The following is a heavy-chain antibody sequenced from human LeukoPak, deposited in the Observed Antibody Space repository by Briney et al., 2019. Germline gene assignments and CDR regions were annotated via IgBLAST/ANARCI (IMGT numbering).Heavy chain of an antibody. V-gene: IGHV4-39*07. CDR2: IYYTGIT. CDR1: GASITSSNYY. CDR3: ARSSSSWSNYYFDY. D-gene: IGHD6-13*01. Sequence: SETLSLTCTVSGASITSSNYYWLWLRQPPGKGLEWIGSIYYTGITYYNLSLKSRVTISVDTSKYQCSLRLSSVTAADTAVYYCARSSSSWSNYYFDYWGQGTLVTVSS. J-gene: IGHJ4*02.